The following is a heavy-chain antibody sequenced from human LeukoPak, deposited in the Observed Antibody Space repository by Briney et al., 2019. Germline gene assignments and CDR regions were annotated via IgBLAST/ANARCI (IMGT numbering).Heavy chain of an antibody. CDR1: GYTFTGYY. CDR2: INPNSGGT. Sequence: ASVKVSCKASGYTFTGYYMHWVRQAPGQGLEWMGWINPNSGGTNYAQKFQGRVTMTRDTSISTAYMELSRLRSDDTAVYYCARDSRLATKPSYYYYYYMDVWGKGTTVTVSS. V-gene: IGHV1-2*02. J-gene: IGHJ6*03. CDR3: ARDSRLATKPSYYYYYYMDV. D-gene: IGHD5-24*01.